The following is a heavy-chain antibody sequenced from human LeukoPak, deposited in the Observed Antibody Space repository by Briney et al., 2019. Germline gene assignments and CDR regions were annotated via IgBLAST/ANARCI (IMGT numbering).Heavy chain of an antibody. CDR2: ISYDGSNK. CDR3: CTARPSPSGYY. Sequence: PGRSLRLSCAASGFTFSSYAMHWVRQAPGKGLEWVAVISYDGSNKYYADSVKGRFTISRDNSKNTLYLQMNSLRAEDTAVYYCCTARPSPSGYYWGQGTLVTVSS. D-gene: IGHD1-26*01. V-gene: IGHV3-30-3*01. J-gene: IGHJ4*02. CDR1: GFTFSSYA.